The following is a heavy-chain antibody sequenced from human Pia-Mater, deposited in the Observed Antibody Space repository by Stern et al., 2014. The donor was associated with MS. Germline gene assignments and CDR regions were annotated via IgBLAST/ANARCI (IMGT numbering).Heavy chain of an antibody. J-gene: IGHJ4*02. D-gene: IGHD4-17*01. V-gene: IGHV5-51*01. Sequence: MQLVQSGAEVKKPGESLKISCQVSGYNFPVYWIGWVRQTPGKGLEWVGIIYPPDSETRYNPSFQGQVSMSVDKSVSTAYLQWSSLQTSDTALYFCARHPGDYAFDYWGQGPLVIVSS. CDR3: ARHPGDYAFDY. CDR1: GYNFPVYW. CDR2: IYPPDSET.